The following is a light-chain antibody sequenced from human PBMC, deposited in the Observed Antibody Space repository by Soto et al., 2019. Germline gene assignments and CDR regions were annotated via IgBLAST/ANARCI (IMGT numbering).Light chain of an antibody. CDR3: QQYGALPPT. CDR1: QPVSKTN. V-gene: IGKV3-20*01. J-gene: IGKJ4*01. Sequence: EIVLTQFPGALSLSPGGRVPLPCRASQPVSKTNLAWYQQKSGQAPKFLIYGASNRATGIPDRFSGSGSGTDFTLTISRLEPEDFAVYYCQQYGALPPTFGGGTKVEIK. CDR2: GAS.